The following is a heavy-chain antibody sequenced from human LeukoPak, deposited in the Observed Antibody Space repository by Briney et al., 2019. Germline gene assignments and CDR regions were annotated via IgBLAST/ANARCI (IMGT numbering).Heavy chain of an antibody. CDR3: AGGPLSTVTYDY. J-gene: IGHJ4*02. CDR1: GFTFSGSA. Sequence: GGSLRLSCAASGFTFSGSALHWVRQASGKGLEWVGRIRSTANGYATAYAASVKGRFTISRDDSKNTAYLQMNSLRAEDTAVYYCAGGPLSTVTYDYWGQGTLVTVSS. V-gene: IGHV3-73*01. D-gene: IGHD4-17*01. CDR2: IRSTANGYAT.